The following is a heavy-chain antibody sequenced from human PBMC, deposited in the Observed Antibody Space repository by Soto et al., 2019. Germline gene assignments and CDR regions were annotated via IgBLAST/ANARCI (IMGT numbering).Heavy chain of an antibody. Sequence: EVQLVESGGGLVQPGGSLRLSCAASGFTFSSYSMNWVRQAPGKGLEWVSYISSSSSTIYYADSVKGRFTISRDNAKNSLYLQMNSLRDEDTAXXXCATKLDYYDSSGYYEYWGQGTLVTVSS. CDR3: ATKLDYYDSSGYYEY. D-gene: IGHD3-22*01. CDR1: GFTFSSYS. J-gene: IGHJ4*02. CDR2: ISSSSSTI. V-gene: IGHV3-48*02.